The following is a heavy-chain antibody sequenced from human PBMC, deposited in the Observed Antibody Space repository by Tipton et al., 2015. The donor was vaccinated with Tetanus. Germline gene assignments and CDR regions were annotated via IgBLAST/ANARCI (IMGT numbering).Heavy chain of an antibody. CDR2: IHPSGST. CDR3: ARGAIFGVLTYRAFDI. J-gene: IGHJ3*02. CDR1: GGSFSGYY. Sequence: GLVKPSETLSLTCAVYGGSFSGYYCSWIRQSPGRGLEWIGEIHPSGSTYYNPSFTSRITLSQDTSKNQFSLRLNSVSAADTAVYYCARGAIFGVLTYRAFDIWGQGTMVTVSS. D-gene: IGHD3-3*01. V-gene: IGHV4-34*10.